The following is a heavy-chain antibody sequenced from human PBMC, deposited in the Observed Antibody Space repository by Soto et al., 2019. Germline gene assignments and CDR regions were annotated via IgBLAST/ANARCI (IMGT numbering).Heavy chain of an antibody. Sequence: EVQLVESGGGLVQPGGSLRLSCAASGFTFSRYSMSWVRQAPGKGLEWVSYINSRSSTIYYADSVKGRFSISRDNARNSLYLQMNSLRAEDTAVYYCARVAVVDATLNAFDIWGQGTMVTVSS. CDR3: ARVAVVDATLNAFDI. J-gene: IGHJ3*02. D-gene: IGHD2-15*01. CDR2: INSRSSTI. V-gene: IGHV3-48*01. CDR1: GFTFSRYS.